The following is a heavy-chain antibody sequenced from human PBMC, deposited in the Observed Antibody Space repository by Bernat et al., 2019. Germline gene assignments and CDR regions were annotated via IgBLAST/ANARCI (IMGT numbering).Heavy chain of an antibody. V-gene: IGHV3-11*04. CDR2: ISSSGSTI. CDR1: GFTFSDYY. Sequence: QVQLVESGGGLVKPGGSLRLSCAASGFTFSDYYMSWIRQAPGKGLEWVSYISSSGSTIYYADSVKGRFTISRDNAKNSLYLQMNSLRAEDTAVYYCARERGVDTAMVALFYYYYGMDVWGQGTTVTVSS. J-gene: IGHJ6*02. D-gene: IGHD5-18*01. CDR3: ARERGVDTAMVALFYYYYGMDV.